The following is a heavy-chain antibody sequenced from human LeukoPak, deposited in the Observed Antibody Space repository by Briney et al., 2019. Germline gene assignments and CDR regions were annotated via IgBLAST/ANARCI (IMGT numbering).Heavy chain of an antibody. D-gene: IGHD3-10*01. V-gene: IGHV3-11*04. CDR1: GFTFSDYY. J-gene: IGHJ3*02. CDR2: ISSSGSTI. CDR3: ARDLGPPPLPYGSGRQWAFDI. Sequence: TGGSLRLSCAASGFTFSDYYMSWIRQAPGKGLEWVSYISSSGSTIYYADSVKGRFTISRDNAKNSLYLQMNSLRAEDTAVYYCARDLGPPPLPYGSGRQWAFDIWGQGTMVTVSS.